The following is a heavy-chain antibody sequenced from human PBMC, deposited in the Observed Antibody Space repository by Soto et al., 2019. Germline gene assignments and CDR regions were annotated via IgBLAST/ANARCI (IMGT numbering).Heavy chain of an antibody. CDR1: GYTFTSYY. J-gene: IGHJ4*02. CDR3: ARKDYYDSSGYRRDFDY. D-gene: IGHD3-22*01. CDR2: ISAYNGNT. V-gene: IGHV1-18*04. Sequence: ASLKVSCKASGYTFTSYYMHWVRRAPGQGLEWMGWISAYNGNTNYAQKLQGRVTMTTDTSTSTAYMELRSLRSDDTAVYYCARKDYYDSSGYRRDFDYWGQGTLVTVSS.